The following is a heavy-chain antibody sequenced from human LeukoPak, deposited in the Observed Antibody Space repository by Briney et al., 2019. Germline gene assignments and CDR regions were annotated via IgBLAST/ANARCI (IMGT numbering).Heavy chain of an antibody. V-gene: IGHV3-74*01. J-gene: IGHJ4*02. CDR1: GFTFSDHW. Sequence: GGSLRLSCAASGFTFSDHWMYWVRQAPGKWLVSVSHINTDGTTTNYADSVKGRFTISRDNAKNTLYLQMNSLRAEVTAVYYCVRALGDYWGQGTLVTVSS. D-gene: IGHD3-16*01. CDR3: VRALGDY. CDR2: INTDGTTT.